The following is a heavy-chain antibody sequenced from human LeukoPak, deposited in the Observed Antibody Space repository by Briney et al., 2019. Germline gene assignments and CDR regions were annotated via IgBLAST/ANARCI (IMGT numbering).Heavy chain of an antibody. V-gene: IGHV1-69*05. CDR3: ASAVMAPYCTNGVCYNEGSY. D-gene: IGHD2-8*01. J-gene: IGHJ4*02. Sequence: GSSVKVSCKASGGTFSSYAISWVRQAPGQGLEWMGGIIPIFGTANYAQRFQGRVTITTDESTSTAYMELSSLRSEDAAVYYCASAVMAPYCTNGVCYNEGSYWGQGTLVTVSS. CDR1: GGTFSSYA. CDR2: IIPIFGTA.